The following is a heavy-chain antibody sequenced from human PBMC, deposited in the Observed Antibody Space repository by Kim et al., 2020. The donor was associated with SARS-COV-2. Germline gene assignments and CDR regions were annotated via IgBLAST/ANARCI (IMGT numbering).Heavy chain of an antibody. V-gene: IGHV1-2*02. CDR1: GYTFTGYY. CDR3: ARDQYYYDSSGYYSDPAYFDY. J-gene: IGHJ4*02. Sequence: ASVKVSCKASGYTFTGYYMHWVRQAPGQGLEWMGWINPNSGGTNYAQKFQGRVTMTRDTSISTAYMELSRLRSDDTAVYYCARDQYYYDSSGYYSDPAYFDYWGQGTLVTVSS. D-gene: IGHD3-22*01. CDR2: INPNSGGT.